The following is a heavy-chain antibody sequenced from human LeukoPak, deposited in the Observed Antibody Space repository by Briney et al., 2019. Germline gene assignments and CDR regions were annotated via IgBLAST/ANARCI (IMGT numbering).Heavy chain of an antibody. D-gene: IGHD3-10*01. CDR3: ARDRALDSFDY. CDR2: INPNSGGT. J-gene: IGHJ4*02. Sequence: GASVKVSCKASGYTFTGYYMHWVRQAPGRGLEWMGWINPNSGGTNYSQKFQGRVTMTRDTSISTAYMELSRLRSDDTAVYYCARDRALDSFDYWGQGTLVTVSS. V-gene: IGHV1-2*02. CDR1: GYTFTGYY.